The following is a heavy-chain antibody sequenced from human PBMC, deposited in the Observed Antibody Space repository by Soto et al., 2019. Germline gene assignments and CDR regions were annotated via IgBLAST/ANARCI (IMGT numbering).Heavy chain of an antibody. CDR2: INPSGGST. Sequence: ASVKVSCKASGYTFTSYYMHWVRQAPGQGLEWVGIINPSGGSTSYAQKFQGRVTMTRDTSTSTVYMELSSLRSEDTAVYYCARAEDYYDSSGLNWFDPWGQGTLVTVSS. CDR3: ARAEDYYDSSGLNWFDP. CDR1: GYTFTSYY. V-gene: IGHV1-46*01. J-gene: IGHJ5*02. D-gene: IGHD3-22*01.